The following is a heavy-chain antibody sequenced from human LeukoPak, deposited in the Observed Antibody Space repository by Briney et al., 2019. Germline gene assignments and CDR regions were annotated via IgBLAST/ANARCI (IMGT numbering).Heavy chain of an antibody. CDR3: ARDGGRELTGAFDI. Sequence: PGGSLRLSCAASGFTFSSYGMHWVRQAPGKGLEWVAAIWYDGSNKYYADSVKGRFTISRGNSKNTLYLQMNSLRAEDTAVYYCARDGGRELTGAFDIWGQGTMVTVSS. D-gene: IGHD1-26*01. V-gene: IGHV3-33*01. CDR1: GFTFSSYG. CDR2: IWYDGSNK. J-gene: IGHJ3*02.